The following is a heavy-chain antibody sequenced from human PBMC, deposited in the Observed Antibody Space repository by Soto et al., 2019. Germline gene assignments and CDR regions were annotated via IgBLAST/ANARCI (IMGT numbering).Heavy chain of an antibody. CDR1: GFSLSASGVG. D-gene: IGHD6-13*01. Sequence: QITLKESGPTLVKPTQTLTLTCTFSGFSLSASGVGVGWIRQPPGKALEWLALIYWDDDKRYSPSLKSRLTITKDTSKKQVVLTMTNMDPADTATYYCAHRRIAMTQNWFDPWGKGTLVTVSS. CDR3: AHRRIAMTQNWFDP. J-gene: IGHJ5*02. V-gene: IGHV2-5*02. CDR2: IYWDDDK.